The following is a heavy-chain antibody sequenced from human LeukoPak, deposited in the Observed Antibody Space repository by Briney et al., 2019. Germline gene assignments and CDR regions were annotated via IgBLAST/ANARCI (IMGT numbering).Heavy chain of an antibody. Sequence: SETLSLTCAVSGGSFSGYYWSWIRQPPGKGLEWIGEINHSGSTNYNPSLKSRVTISVDTSKNQFSLKLSPVTAADTAVYYCARGSPVALEWLSIYYYYGMDVWGQGTTVTVSS. D-gene: IGHD3-3*01. V-gene: IGHV4-34*01. CDR2: INHSGST. J-gene: IGHJ6*02. CDR3: ARGSPVALEWLSIYYYYGMDV. CDR1: GGSFSGYY.